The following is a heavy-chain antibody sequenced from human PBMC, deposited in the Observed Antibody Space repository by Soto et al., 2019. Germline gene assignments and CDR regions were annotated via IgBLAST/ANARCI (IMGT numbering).Heavy chain of an antibody. CDR3: AGLGETAYFDS. CDR2: TSYDGSNK. CDR1: GFTFSAYA. V-gene: IGHV3-30-3*01. J-gene: IGHJ4*02. Sequence: QVQLVESGGGVVQPGRSLRLSCAASGFTFSAYAMHWVRQAPGKGLEWVAVTSYDGSNKYYADSVKGRFTISRDNSKNTLYLQMNSLRAEDTAVYYCAGLGETAYFDSWGQGTLVTVSS. D-gene: IGHD2-21*01.